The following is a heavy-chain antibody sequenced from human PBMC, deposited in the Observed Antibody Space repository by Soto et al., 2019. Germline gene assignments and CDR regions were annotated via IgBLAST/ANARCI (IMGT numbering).Heavy chain of an antibody. CDR1: GFTCSRYW. V-gene: IGHV3-74*01. CDR2: INSDGRST. J-gene: IGHJ4*02. Sequence: PRWSLRLSCAASGFTCSRYWMHWFRQAPGKGLVWVSRINSDGRSTSYADSVKGRFTISRDKAKNTLYMQMNSMRAEDTAVYYCARDQASGQGSFDSWGQGTLVSVPS. CDR3: ARDQASGQGSFDS.